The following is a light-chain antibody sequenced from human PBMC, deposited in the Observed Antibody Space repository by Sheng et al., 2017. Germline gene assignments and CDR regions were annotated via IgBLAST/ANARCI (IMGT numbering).Light chain of an antibody. CDR1: HNINNF. J-gene: IGKJ3*01. CDR3: QQSYSTPFT. CDR2: AAS. Sequence: DIQMTQSPSSLSASVGDRVTITCRASHNINNFLNWYQQRPGRAPNLLIYAASSLQSGVPSRFSGSGSGTDFTLTISSLQPEDFATYYCQQSYSTPFTFGPGTKVDIK. V-gene: IGKV1-39*01.